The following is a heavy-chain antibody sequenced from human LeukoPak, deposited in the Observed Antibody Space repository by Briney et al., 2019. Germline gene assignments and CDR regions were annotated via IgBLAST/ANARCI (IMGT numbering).Heavy chain of an antibody. V-gene: IGHV3-21*01. CDR3: ASVAVAGYFDS. CDR1: GFTFNTYN. CDR2: ISSGSSYI. Sequence: GGSLRLSCAASGFTFNTYNMNWVRQAPGKGLEWVSSISSGSSYIYYADSVKGRFTISRDNAKNSLYLQMNSLRAEDTAVYYCASVAVAGYFDSWGQGTLVTVSS. D-gene: IGHD6-19*01. J-gene: IGHJ4*02.